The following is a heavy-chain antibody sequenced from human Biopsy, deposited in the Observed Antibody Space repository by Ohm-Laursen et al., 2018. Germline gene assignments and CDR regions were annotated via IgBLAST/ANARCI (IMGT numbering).Heavy chain of an antibody. D-gene: IGHD1-26*01. V-gene: IGHV3-48*03. CDR1: EFIFSRFW. CDR3: ARLNSGTYDASDL. J-gene: IGHJ3*01. Sequence: GSLRLSCAAPEFIFSRFWMYWVRQAPGKGMEWISYIYGGGSPVSYADSVKGRFTISRDNAQNSLYLHMNSLRAEDTAVYYCARLNSGTYDASDLWGQGTMVIVSS. CDR2: IYGGGSPV.